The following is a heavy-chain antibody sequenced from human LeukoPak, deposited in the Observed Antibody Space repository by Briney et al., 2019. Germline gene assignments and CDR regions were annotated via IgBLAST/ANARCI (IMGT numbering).Heavy chain of an antibody. V-gene: IGHV3-23*01. D-gene: IGHD3-3*01. J-gene: IGHJ4*02. CDR3: ARTYDFWSGSYYFDS. CDR1: GFTFSSYA. CDR2: ISGSAGST. Sequence: GGSLRLSCAASGFTFSSYAMSWVRQAPGKGLEWVSAISGSAGSTYYADSVKGRFTISRDNSKNTMYVQMKSLRVEDTAVYYCARTYDFWSGSYYFDSWGQGTLVTVPS.